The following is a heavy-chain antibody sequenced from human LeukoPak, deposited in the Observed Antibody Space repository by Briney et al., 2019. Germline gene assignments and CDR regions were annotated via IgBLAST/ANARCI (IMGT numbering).Heavy chain of an antibody. V-gene: IGHV3-48*01. Sequence: GGSLRLSCAASGFPLSSYSINWVRQAPGKGLEWVSYISSSGSAIYYVDSVKGRFTVSRDNAKNSLFLQLNSPRAEDTAVYYCVRVKGSYFDYWGQGALVTVSS. D-gene: IGHD2-15*01. CDR3: VRVKGSYFDY. CDR1: GFPLSSYS. CDR2: ISSSGSAI. J-gene: IGHJ4*02.